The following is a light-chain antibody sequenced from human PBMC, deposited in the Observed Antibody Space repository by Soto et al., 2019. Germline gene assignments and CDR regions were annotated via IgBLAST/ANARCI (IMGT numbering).Light chain of an antibody. CDR2: GAS. CDR1: QSIGSY. Sequence: DIQLTQSPYFLSASVGDRVTITCRASQSIGSYLAWYQQKPGKAPKLLISGASTLQSGVPSRFSGSGSGTEFTLTISSLQPEDFATYSCQQLHSWGVTFGGGTKVEIK. J-gene: IGKJ4*01. CDR3: QQLHSWGVT. V-gene: IGKV1-9*01.